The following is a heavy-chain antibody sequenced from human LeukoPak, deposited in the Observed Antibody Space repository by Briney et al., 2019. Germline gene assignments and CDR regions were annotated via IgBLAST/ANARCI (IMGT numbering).Heavy chain of an antibody. D-gene: IGHD3-10*01. V-gene: IGHV1-8*01. CDR3: ARGKTSLWFGELLSYDY. Sequence: ASVKASCKASGYTFTSYDINWVRQATGQGLEWMGWMNPNSGNTGYAQKFQGRVTMTRNTSISTAYMELSSLRSEDTAVYYCARGKTSLWFGELLSYDYWGQGTLVTVSS. CDR1: GYTFTSYD. CDR2: MNPNSGNT. J-gene: IGHJ4*02.